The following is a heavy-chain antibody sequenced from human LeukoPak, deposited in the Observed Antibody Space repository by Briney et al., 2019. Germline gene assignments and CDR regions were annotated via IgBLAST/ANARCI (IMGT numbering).Heavy chain of an antibody. J-gene: IGHJ5*02. D-gene: IGHD1-14*01. CDR2: SKSKTDGGTT. V-gene: IGHV3-15*01. CDR1: GFTFINAW. Sequence: GGALRLSCAASGFTFINAWMSWVRQAPGKGLDWVGRSKSKTDGGTTDYAAPVKGRFTISRDDSKNTLYLQMNSLKTEDTAVYYCTTVANRRFDPWGQGTLVTVSS. CDR3: TTVANRRFDP.